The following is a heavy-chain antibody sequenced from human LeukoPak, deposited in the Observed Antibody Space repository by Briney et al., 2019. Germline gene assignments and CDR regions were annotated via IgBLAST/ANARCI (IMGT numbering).Heavy chain of an antibody. D-gene: IGHD3-10*01. CDR3: ARVGVGYGSGSYYDPLDY. CDR1: GYTFTSYG. CDR2: ISAYNGNT. J-gene: IGHJ4*02. Sequence: ASVKVSCKASGYTFTSYGISWVRQASGQGLEWMGWISAYNGNTNYAQKLQGRVTMTTDTSTSTAYMELRSLRSDDTAVYYCARVGVGYGSGSYYDPLDYWGQGTLVTVSS. V-gene: IGHV1-18*01.